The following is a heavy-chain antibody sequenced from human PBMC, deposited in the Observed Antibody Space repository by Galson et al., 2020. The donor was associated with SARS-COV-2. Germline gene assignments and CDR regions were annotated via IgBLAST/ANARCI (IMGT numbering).Heavy chain of an antibody. V-gene: IGHV3-30*04. CDR3: ARDLLILYYYYGMDV. CDR1: GFTFSSYA. D-gene: IGHD2-15*01. Sequence: GGSLRLSCAASGFTFSSYAMHWVRQAPGKGLEWVADISYDGSNKYYADSVKGRFTISRDNSKNTLYLQMNSLRAEDTAVYYCARDLLILYYYYGMDVWGQGTTVTVSS. CDR2: ISYDGSNK. J-gene: IGHJ6*02.